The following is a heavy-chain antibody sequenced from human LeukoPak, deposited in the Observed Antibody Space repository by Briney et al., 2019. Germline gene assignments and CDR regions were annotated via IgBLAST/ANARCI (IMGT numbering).Heavy chain of an antibody. Sequence: SVKVSCTASGGTFSSYAISWVRQAPGRGLEWMGGIIPIFGTANYAQKFQGRVTITADESTRTAYMELSSLRSEDTAVYYCARGSGSGWPRPDLGYWGQGTLVTVSS. D-gene: IGHD6-19*01. J-gene: IGHJ4*02. V-gene: IGHV1-69*01. CDR2: IIPIFGTA. CDR3: ARGSGSGWPRPDLGY. CDR1: GGTFSSYA.